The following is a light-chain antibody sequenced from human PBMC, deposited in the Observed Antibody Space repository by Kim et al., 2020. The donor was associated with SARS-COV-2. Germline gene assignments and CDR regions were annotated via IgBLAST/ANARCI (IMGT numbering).Light chain of an antibody. CDR3: QQYNNWPYT. CDR2: GAS. Sequence: CVSPCERATLSCRASQSVSSNLAWYQQKPGHAPRLLIYGASTRATGIPSRFSGSGSGTEFTLTISSLQSEDFAVYSCQQYNNWPYTFGQGTKLEI. V-gene: IGKV3-15*01. J-gene: IGKJ2*01. CDR1: QSVSSN.